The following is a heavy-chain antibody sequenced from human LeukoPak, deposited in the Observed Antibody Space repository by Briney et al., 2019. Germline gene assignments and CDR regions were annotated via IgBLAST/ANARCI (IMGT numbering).Heavy chain of an antibody. V-gene: IGHV1-69*13. CDR2: IIPIFGTA. CDR1: GGTFSSYA. D-gene: IGHD2-2*01. Sequence: SVTVSCKASGGTFSSYAISWVRQAPGQGLEWMGGIIPIFGTANYAQKFQGRVTITADESTSTAYMELSSLRSEDTAVYYCARGDYCSSTSCYLTIDYWGQGTLVTVSS. J-gene: IGHJ4*02. CDR3: ARGDYCSSTSCYLTIDY.